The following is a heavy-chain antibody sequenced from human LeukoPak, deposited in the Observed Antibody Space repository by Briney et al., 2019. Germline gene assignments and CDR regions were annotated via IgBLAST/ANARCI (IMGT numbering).Heavy chain of an antibody. J-gene: IGHJ3*01. CDR3: AKGHYSGSGSYYRAFDF. CDR1: GFTFSNYA. CDR2: ISGSGGST. Sequence: RGSLRLSCAASGFTFSNYAMSWVRQAPGKGLEWVSLISGSGGSTYYADSVKGRFTISRDNSMDTLYLQMNSLGAEDTAVYYCAKGHYSGSGSYYRAFDFWGQGTMVTVSS. V-gene: IGHV3-23*01. D-gene: IGHD3-10*01.